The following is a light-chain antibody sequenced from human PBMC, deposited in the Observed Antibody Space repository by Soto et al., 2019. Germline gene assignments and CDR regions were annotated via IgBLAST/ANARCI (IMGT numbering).Light chain of an antibody. Sequence: EIVMTQSPVTLSASPGESATLSCMASQSVDNNVAWYQQKPGQAPRLLIVGSFARATGIPARFSGSGSGSEFTLTISGLQSEDFAVYYCQQYNDRPPITFGQGTRLEIK. CDR3: QQYNDRPPIT. CDR2: GSF. V-gene: IGKV3-15*01. CDR1: QSVDNN. J-gene: IGKJ5*01.